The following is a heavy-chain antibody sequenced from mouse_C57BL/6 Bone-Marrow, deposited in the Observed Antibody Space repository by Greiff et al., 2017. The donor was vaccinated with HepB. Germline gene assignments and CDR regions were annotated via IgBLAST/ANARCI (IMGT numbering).Heavy chain of an antibody. J-gene: IGHJ1*03. V-gene: IGHV1-7*01. D-gene: IGHD3-1*01. CDR1: GYTFTSYW. Sequence: LVESGAELAKPGASVKLSCKASGYTFTSYWMHWVKQRPGQGLEWIGYINPSSGYTKYNQKFKDKATLTADKSSSTAYMQLSSLTYEDSAVYYCASGLLWYFDVWGTGTTVTVSS. CDR2: INPSSGYT. CDR3: ASGLLWYFDV.